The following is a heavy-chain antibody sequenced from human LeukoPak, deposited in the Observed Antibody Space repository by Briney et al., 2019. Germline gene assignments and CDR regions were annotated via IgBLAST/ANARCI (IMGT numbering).Heavy chain of an antibody. V-gene: IGHV3-74*01. J-gene: IGHJ4*02. Sequence: GGSLRLSCAASGFTFSNYWMHWVRQAPGKGLVWVSRINSDGINTSYADSVKGRSTISRDNSKNTLYLQMNSLRAEDTAVYYCAKGYQQWLVLGPFDYWGQGTLVTVSS. CDR1: GFTFSNYW. D-gene: IGHD6-19*01. CDR2: INSDGINT. CDR3: AKGYQQWLVLGPFDY.